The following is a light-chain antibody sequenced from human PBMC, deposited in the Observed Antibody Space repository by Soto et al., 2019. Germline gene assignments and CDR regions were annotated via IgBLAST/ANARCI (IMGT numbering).Light chain of an antibody. Sequence: IVLTQSPVTLSLSPGERATLSCRASQTIRTYLAWYQQKPGQAPRLLIYDASNRATGIPARFSGSGSGTDFILTISSLEPEDFAVYYCQQRYNWQVTFGQGTRL. J-gene: IGKJ5*01. CDR1: QTIRTY. CDR2: DAS. V-gene: IGKV3D-11*02. CDR3: QQRYNWQVT.